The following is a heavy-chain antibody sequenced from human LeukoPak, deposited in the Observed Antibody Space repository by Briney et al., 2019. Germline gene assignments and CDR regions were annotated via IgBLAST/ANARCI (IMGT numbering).Heavy chain of an antibody. CDR3: ARGGIAGRPVYYYYMDV. CDR2: ISAVSTYI. V-gene: IGHV3-21*01. D-gene: IGHD6-6*01. Sequence: RGGSLRLSCAASGFTFSSYTIHWVRQAPEQGLEWVSSISAVSTYIYYADSVKGRFTISRDNVEKSAYLELSGLTAHDTAIYYCARGGIAGRPVYYYYMDVWGKGTTVTVSS. J-gene: IGHJ6*03. CDR1: GFTFSSYT.